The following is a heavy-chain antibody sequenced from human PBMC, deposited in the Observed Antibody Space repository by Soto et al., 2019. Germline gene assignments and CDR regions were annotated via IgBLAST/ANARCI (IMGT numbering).Heavy chain of an antibody. CDR2: IYYSGST. J-gene: IGHJ6*02. D-gene: IGHD1-7*01. CDR3: AREGLTGTIGLYYYYGMDV. V-gene: IGHV4-59*01. CDR1: GGSISSYY. Sequence: QVQLQESAPGLVKPSETLSLTCTVSGGSISSYYWRWIRQPPGNGLEWIGYIYYSGSTNYNPSLRCRVTISVDTSKNQFSLTLSSVTAADTAVYYCAREGLTGTIGLYYYYGMDVWGQGTTVTVSS.